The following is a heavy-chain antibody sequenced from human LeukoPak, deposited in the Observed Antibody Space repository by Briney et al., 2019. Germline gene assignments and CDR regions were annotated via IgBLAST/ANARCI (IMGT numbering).Heavy chain of an antibody. CDR3: ARDGGSSPVEYFDY. J-gene: IGHJ4*02. CDR1: GFTFSSYG. Sequence: GGSLRFSCAASGFTFSSYGMHWVRQAPGKGLEWVAVIWYDGSNKYYADSVKGRFTISRDNSKNTLYLQMNSLRAEDTAVYYCARDGGSSPVEYFDYWGQGTLVTVSS. V-gene: IGHV3-33*01. CDR2: IWYDGSNK. D-gene: IGHD2-15*01.